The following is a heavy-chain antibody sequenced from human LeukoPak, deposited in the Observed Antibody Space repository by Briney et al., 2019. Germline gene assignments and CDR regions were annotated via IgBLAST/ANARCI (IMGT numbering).Heavy chain of an antibody. D-gene: IGHD6-6*01. CDR3: ARRAAARLLDY. Sequence: SETLSLTCAVSGYSISSGYYWGWIRQPPGKGLAWIGSIYHSGSTYYSPSLKSRVTISVDTSKNQSSLKLSSVTAADTAVYYCARRAAARLLDYWGQGTLVTVSS. J-gene: IGHJ4*02. CDR2: IYHSGST. CDR1: GYSISSGYY. V-gene: IGHV4-38-2*01.